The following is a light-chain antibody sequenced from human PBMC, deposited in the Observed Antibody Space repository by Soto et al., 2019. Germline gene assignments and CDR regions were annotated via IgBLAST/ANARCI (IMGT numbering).Light chain of an antibody. J-gene: IGKJ4*01. Sequence: IVLTQSPATLSLSPGERATLSCRASQSVKSHVAWYQLKPGQSPRLLIFDTTNRATGTPTRFSGSGSGTDFPLTISRLVPEDFAVYYCQQRGNWPVTFGGGTKVEI. CDR3: QQRGNWPVT. V-gene: IGKV3-11*01. CDR1: QSVKSH. CDR2: DTT.